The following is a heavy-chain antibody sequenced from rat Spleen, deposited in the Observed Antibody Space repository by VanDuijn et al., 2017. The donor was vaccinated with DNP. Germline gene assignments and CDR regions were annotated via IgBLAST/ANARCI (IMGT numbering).Heavy chain of an antibody. CDR3: ARQDWERFAY. CDR1: GFTFSNYD. V-gene: IGHV5S13*01. Sequence: EVQLVESGGGFVQPGRSLKLSCVASGFTFSNYDMAWVRQAPTKGLEWVVSISSGAGNTYYRDSVKGRFTISRDNTKNTQYLQMVSLRSEDTATYYCARQDWERFAYWGQGTLVTVSS. D-gene: IGHD5-1*01. J-gene: IGHJ3*01. CDR2: ISSGAGNT.